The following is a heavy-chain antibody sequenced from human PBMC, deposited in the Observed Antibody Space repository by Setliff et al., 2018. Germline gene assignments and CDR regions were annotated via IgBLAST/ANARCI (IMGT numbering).Heavy chain of an antibody. J-gene: IGHJ4*02. CDR1: GGSISTYY. Sequence: SETLSLTCTVSGGSISTYYWSWMRQPPGKGLEWIGHIFKSGTNFHPSFRSRVSMSVDTSKSQFSLELTSVTAADTALYYCARDHFGVAGDSWGPGTLVTVSS. D-gene: IGHD3-3*01. CDR2: IFKSGT. V-gene: IGHV4-4*07. CDR3: ARDHFGVAGDS.